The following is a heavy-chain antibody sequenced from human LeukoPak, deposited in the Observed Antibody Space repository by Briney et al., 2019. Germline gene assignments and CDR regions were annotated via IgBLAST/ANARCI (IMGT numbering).Heavy chain of an antibody. J-gene: IGHJ4*02. V-gene: IGHV4-39*07. CDR2: IYYSGST. CDR1: GGSISSSSYY. D-gene: IGHD3-22*01. Sequence: SETLSLTCTVSGGSISSSSYYWGWIRQPPGKGLEWIGSIYYSGSTYYNPSLKSRVTISVDTSKNQFSLKLSSVTAADTAVYYCARDIQRTYYYDSSGYSSIDYWGQGTLVTVSS. CDR3: ARDIQRTYYYDSSGYSSIDY.